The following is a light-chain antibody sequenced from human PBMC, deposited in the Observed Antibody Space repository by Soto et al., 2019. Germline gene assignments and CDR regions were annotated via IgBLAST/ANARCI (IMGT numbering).Light chain of an antibody. CDR1: SSNIGSNY. V-gene: IGLV1-47*01. J-gene: IGLJ2*01. Sequence: QSVLTQPPSASGTPGQRVNISCSGSSSNIGSNYVYWYQQLPGTAPKLLIYRNNQRPSGVPDRFSGSKSGTSASLAISGLRSEDEADYYCAGWDDSLSGVVFGGGTKLTVL. CDR3: AGWDDSLSGVV. CDR2: RNN.